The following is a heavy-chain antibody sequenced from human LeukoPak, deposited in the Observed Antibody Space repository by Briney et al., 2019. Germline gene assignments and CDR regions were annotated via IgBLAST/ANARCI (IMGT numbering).Heavy chain of an antibody. CDR1: GFTFGDYA. V-gene: IGHV3-53*01. CDR3: ARGPWGLNAFDI. D-gene: IGHD7-27*01. CDR2: IYSGGGT. J-gene: IGHJ3*02. Sequence: GRSLRLSCTASGFTFGDYAMSWVRQAPGKGLEWVSVIYSGGGTAYADSVKGRFTISSDNIKNTLYLQMNSLRAEDTAVYFCARGPWGLNAFDIWGQGTMVTVSS.